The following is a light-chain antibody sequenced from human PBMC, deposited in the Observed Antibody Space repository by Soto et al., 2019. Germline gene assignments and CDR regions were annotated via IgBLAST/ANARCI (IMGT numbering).Light chain of an antibody. CDR3: SSYTTSTGLEYV. J-gene: IGLJ1*01. CDR1: SSDVGGYNY. V-gene: IGLV2-14*01. Sequence: QSALTQPASVSGSPGQSITISCTGTSSDVGGYNYVSWYQQHPGKAPKLMIYEVSNRPSGVSDRFSGSKSGNTASLTISGLQAEDEADYYCSSYTTSTGLEYVFGTGTKVTVL. CDR2: EVS.